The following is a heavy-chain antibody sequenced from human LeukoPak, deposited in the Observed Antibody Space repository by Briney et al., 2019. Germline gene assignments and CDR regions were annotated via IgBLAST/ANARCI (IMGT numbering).Heavy chain of an antibody. CDR1: GGSISSSNW. CDR2: IYHSGST. CDR3: ARLYGDYGEPLDY. V-gene: IGHV4-4*02. Sequence: PSGTLSLTCAVSGGSISSSNWWSWVRQPPGKGLEWIGEIYHSGSTNYNPSLKSRVTISVDKSKNQFSLKLSSVTAADTAVYYCARLYGDYGEPLDYWGQGTLVTVSS. D-gene: IGHD4-17*01. J-gene: IGHJ4*02.